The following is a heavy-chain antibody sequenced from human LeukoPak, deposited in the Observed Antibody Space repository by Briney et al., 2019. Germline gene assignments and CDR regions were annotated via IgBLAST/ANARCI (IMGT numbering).Heavy chain of an antibody. CDR1: GFTFSSYA. J-gene: IGHJ4*02. Sequence: GGSLRLSCAASGFTFSSYAMHWVRQAPGKGLEWVAVISYGGSNKYYADSVKGRFTISRDNSKDTLYLQMNSLRAEDTAVYYCARGTSYWGQGTLVTVSS. D-gene: IGHD2-2*01. CDR2: ISYGGSNK. V-gene: IGHV3-30-3*01. CDR3: ARGTSY.